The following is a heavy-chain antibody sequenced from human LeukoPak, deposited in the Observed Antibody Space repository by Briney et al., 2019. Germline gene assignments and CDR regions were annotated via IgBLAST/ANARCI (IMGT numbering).Heavy chain of an antibody. V-gene: IGHV3-30*18. CDR2: ISYDGSNK. J-gene: IGHJ4*02. D-gene: IGHD5-18*01. CDR1: GFTFSSYG. Sequence: GGSLRLSCAASGFTFSSYGMHWVRQAPGRGLEWVAVISYDGSNKYYADSVKGRFTISRDNSKNTLYLQMNSLRAEDTAVYYCAKGGYSYPDWGQGTLVTVSS. CDR3: AKGGYSYPD.